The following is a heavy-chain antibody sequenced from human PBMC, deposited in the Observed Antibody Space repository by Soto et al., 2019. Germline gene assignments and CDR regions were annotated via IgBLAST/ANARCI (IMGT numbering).Heavy chain of an antibody. V-gene: IGHV3-15*01. J-gene: IGHJ4*02. CDR3: VTGGHYSGD. Sequence: EAQLVESGGGLIKPGGSLTLSCAASGFSFTNAWMSWVRQAPGKGLEWVGRVKRNADGGTIDYATPAKGRFSISRDDSKSTLFLEMNSLNTEDTAVYYCVTGGHYSGDWGRGTLVTVSS. CDR2: VKRNADGGTI. CDR1: GFSFTNAW.